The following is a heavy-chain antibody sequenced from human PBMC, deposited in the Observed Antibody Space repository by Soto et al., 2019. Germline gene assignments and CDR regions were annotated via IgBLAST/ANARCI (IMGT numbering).Heavy chain of an antibody. D-gene: IGHD3-10*01. CDR2: IIPIFGIG. CDR3: ARHEVEGSGRWENYYYYGMDV. J-gene: IGHJ6*02. V-gene: IGHV1-69*10. Sequence: ASVKVSCKASGGTFSNYAISWVRQAPGQGLEWMGGIIPIFGIGNYPQKFQGRVTITADKSTGSAYMELSSLRSEDTAVYYCARHEVEGSGRWENYYYYGMDVWGQGTTVTVS. CDR1: GGTFSNYA.